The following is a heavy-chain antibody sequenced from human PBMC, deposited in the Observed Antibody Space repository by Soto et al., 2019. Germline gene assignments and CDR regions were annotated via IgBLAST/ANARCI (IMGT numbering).Heavy chain of an antibody. CDR2: ISSSSSYI. V-gene: IGHV3-21*01. J-gene: IGHJ6*02. CDR3: ASLSIRPHYYYYYGMDV. Sequence: GGSLRLSCAASGFTFSSYSMNWVRQAPGKGLEWVSSISSSSSYIYYADSVKGRFTISRDNAKNSLYLQMNSLRAEDTAVYYCASLSIRPHYYYYYGMDVWGQGTTVTVSS. CDR1: GFTFSSYS.